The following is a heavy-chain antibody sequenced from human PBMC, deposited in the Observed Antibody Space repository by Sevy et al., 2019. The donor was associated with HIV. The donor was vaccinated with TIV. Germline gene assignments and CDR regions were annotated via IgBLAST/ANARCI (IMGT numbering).Heavy chain of an antibody. CDR1: GFTFSSYA. Sequence: GESLKISCAASGFTFSSYAMSWVRQAPGKGLEWVSAISGSGGSTYYADSVKGRFTISRDNSKNTLYLQMNSLRAEDTAVYYCAKGQDTYYYHSSGYYLGYYFDYWGQGTLVTVSS. CDR3: AKGQDTYYYHSSGYYLGYYFDY. V-gene: IGHV3-23*01. CDR2: ISGSGGST. D-gene: IGHD3-22*01. J-gene: IGHJ4*02.